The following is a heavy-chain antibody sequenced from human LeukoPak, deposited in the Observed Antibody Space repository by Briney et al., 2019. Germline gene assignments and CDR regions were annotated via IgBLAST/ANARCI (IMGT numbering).Heavy chain of an antibody. J-gene: IGHJ4*02. V-gene: IGHV3-30*18. Sequence: GGSLRLSCAASGFTFSSYGMHWVRQAPGKGLEWVAVISYDGSNKYYADSVKGRFTISRDNSKNTLYLQMNSLRAEDTAIYYCAKTGSIVVDPYFDYWGQGTLVTVSS. D-gene: IGHD3-22*01. CDR3: AKTGSIVVDPYFDY. CDR1: GFTFSSYG. CDR2: ISYDGSNK.